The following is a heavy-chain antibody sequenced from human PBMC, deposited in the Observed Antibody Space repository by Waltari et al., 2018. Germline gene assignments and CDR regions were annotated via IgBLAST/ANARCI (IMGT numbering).Heavy chain of an antibody. D-gene: IGHD7-27*01. J-gene: IGHJ4*02. CDR3: VSGGWGFYFDY. Sequence: VQLVESGGGLVKPGGSLRLSCAVSGYTIRNFGMSWVRQAPGMGLEWVATTTDGNSYLYYADSLRGRFTSSRDNAKNSLYLQMNSLRVEDTAVYYCVSGGWGFYFDYWGQGTVVTVSS. V-gene: IGHV3-21*01. CDR1: GYTIRNFG. CDR2: TTDGNSYL.